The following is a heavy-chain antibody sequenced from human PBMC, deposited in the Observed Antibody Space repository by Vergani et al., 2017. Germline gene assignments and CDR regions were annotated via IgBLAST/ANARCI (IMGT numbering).Heavy chain of an antibody. CDR1: GDSITNGGFS. J-gene: IGHJ6*03. CDR2: IFPSGNS. D-gene: IGHD3-16*01. V-gene: IGHV4-30-2*01. CDR3: ARASFRALVGYYYYMDV. Sequence: QVQLQQWGAGLLKPSQTLSLTCAVSGDSITNGGFSWNWIRQPPGKGPEWIGYIFPSGNSDYNPSLKNRVSISLDKSKNQFSLWVNSVTAADTAVYFCARASFRALVGYYYYMDVWGKGKTVVVSS.